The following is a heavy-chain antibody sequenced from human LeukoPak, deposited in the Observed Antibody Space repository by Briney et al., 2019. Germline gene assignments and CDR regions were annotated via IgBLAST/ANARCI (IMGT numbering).Heavy chain of an antibody. J-gene: IGHJ4*02. D-gene: IGHD6-6*01. V-gene: IGHV1-69*04. CDR3: ARALIEQLVLDY. Sequence: SVKVSCKASGGTFSSYAITWVRQAPGQGLEWMGRIIPILDIANYAQKFQGRVTITADKSTSTAYMELSSLRSEDTAVYYCARALIEQLVLDYWGQGTLVTVSS. CDR2: IIPILDIA. CDR1: GGTFSSYA.